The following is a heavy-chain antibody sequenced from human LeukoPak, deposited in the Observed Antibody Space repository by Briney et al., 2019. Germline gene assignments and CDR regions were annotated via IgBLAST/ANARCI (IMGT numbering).Heavy chain of an antibody. CDR2: ISYDGSNK. D-gene: IGHD2-8*01. V-gene: IGHV3-30-3*01. Sequence: GRSLRLSCAASGFTFSSYAMHWVRQAPGKGLEWVAVISYDGSNKYYADSVKGRFTISRDNSKNTLYLQMNSLRAEDTAVYYCARIYCTTANRVRWCMWYWGQGTLVTVST. J-gene: IGHJ4*02. CDR1: GFTFSSYA. CDR3: ARIYCTTANRVRWCMWY.